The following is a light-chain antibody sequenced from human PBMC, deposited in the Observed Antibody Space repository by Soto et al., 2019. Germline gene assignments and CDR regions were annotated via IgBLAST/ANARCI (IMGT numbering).Light chain of an antibody. CDR1: QSIGDY. Sequence: DIQMTQSPSSLSASVGDRVSITCRASQSIGDYLSWYQHKPGKAPKLLIYDASSLQSGVPSRFGGRRSGTDFTLTISGLQPDDFATYYCQQSYSAPTFGQGTKVEIK. V-gene: IGKV1-39*01. CDR3: QQSYSAPT. CDR2: DAS. J-gene: IGKJ1*01.